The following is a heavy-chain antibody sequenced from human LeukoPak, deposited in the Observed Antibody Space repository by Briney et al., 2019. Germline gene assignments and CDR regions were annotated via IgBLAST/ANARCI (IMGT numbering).Heavy chain of an antibody. D-gene: IGHD3-22*01. J-gene: IGHJ4*02. CDR3: AKDRRSSGYQSVFDY. CDR2: ISWNSGSI. CDR1: GFTFDDYA. V-gene: IGHV3-9*01. Sequence: GRSLRLSCAASGFTFDDYAMHWVRQAPGKGLEWVSGISWNSGSIGYADSVKGRFTISRDNAKNSLYLQMNSLRAEDTALYYCAKDRRSSGYQSVFDYWGQGTLVTASS.